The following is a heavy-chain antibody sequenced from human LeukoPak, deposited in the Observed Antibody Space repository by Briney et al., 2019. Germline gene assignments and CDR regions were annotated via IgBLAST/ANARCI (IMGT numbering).Heavy chain of an antibody. V-gene: IGHV1-69*13. J-gene: IGHJ6*02. D-gene: IGHD3-3*01. CDR3: ASSWRKLRFLLPQYYYYGMDV. CDR1: GGTFSSYA. Sequence: GASVKVSCKASGGTFSSYAISWVRQAPGQGLEWMGGIIPIFGTANYAQKFQGRVTITADESTSTAYMELSSLRSEDTAVYYCASSWRKLRFLLPQYYYYGMDVWGQGTTVTVSS. CDR2: IIPIFGTA.